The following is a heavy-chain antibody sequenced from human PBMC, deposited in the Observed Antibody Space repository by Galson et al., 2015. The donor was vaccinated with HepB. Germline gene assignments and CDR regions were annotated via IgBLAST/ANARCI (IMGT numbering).Heavy chain of an antibody. CDR3: AKDQDIVVGDY. CDR2: ISYDGSNK. Sequence: SLRLSCAASGFTFSSYGMHWVRQAPGKGLEWVAVISYDGSNKYYADSVKGRFTISRDNSKNTLYLQMNSLRAEDTAVYYCAKDQDIVVGDYWGQGTLVTVSS. J-gene: IGHJ4*02. V-gene: IGHV3-30*18. D-gene: IGHD2-15*01. CDR1: GFTFSSYG.